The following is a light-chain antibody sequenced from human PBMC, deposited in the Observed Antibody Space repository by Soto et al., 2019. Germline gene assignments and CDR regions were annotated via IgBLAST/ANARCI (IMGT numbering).Light chain of an antibody. CDR3: QSYDSILSARV. CDR1: SSNIGAGYD. J-gene: IGLJ3*02. V-gene: IGLV1-40*01. Sequence: QSVLTQSPSVSGGPGQRVTISCTGRSSNIGAGYDVHWYQQLPGTAPKLLIYGNSNRPSGVPDRFSGSKSGTSASLAITGLQAEDEADYYCQSYDSILSARVFGGGTKLTVL. CDR2: GNS.